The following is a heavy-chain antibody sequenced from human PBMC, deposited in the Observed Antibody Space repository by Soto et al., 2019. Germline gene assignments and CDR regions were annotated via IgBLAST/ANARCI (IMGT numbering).Heavy chain of an antibody. CDR3: ARGIGAAVLRFLDFFDC. Sequence: QVQLQESGPGLVKPSETLSLTCTVSGGSISSYYWSWIRQPPGKGLEWIGYIYYSGSTNYNPSLKSRVTISVDTSKNQFSLKLSSVTAADTAVYYCARGIGAAVLRFLDFFDCWGQGTLVTVSS. D-gene: IGHD3-3*01. V-gene: IGHV4-59*01. CDR1: GGSISSYY. J-gene: IGHJ4*02. CDR2: IYYSGST.